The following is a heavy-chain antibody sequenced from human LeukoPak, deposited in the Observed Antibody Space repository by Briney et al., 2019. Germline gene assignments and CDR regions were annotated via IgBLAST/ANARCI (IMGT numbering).Heavy chain of an antibody. CDR2: ISYDGSNK. V-gene: IGHV3-30*18. D-gene: IGHD5-12*01. CDR3: AKEGATLYYYYYGMDV. CDR1: GFTFSSYG. J-gene: IGHJ6*02. Sequence: GRSLRLSCAASGFTFSSYGMHWVRQAPGKGLEWVAVISYDGSNKYYADSVKSRFTISRDNSKNTLYLQMNSLRAEDTAVYYCAKEGATLYYYYYGMDVWGQGTTVTVSS.